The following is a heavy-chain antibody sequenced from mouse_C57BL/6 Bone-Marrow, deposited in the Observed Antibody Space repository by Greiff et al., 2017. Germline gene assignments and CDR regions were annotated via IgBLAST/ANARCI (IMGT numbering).Heavy chain of an antibody. CDR1: GYTFTSYT. Sequence: QVQLQQSGAELARPGASVKMSCKASGYTFTSYTMHWVKQRPGQGLEWIGYINPSSGYTKYNQKFQDKATLTAATSSSTAYMQLRSLTSEDAAVYYCGRLGSNYGGYYFDYWGQGTTLTVSS. J-gene: IGHJ2*01. D-gene: IGHD2-5*01. CDR2: INPSSGYT. V-gene: IGHV1-4*01. CDR3: GRLGSNYGGYYFDY.